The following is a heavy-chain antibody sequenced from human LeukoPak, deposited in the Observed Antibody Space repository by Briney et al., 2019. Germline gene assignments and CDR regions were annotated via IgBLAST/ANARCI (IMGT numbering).Heavy chain of an antibody. CDR2: IYSGGNT. J-gene: IGHJ4*02. Sequence: SGGSLRLSCAASGFTVSSSFMNWVRQAPGKGLEWVSVIYSGGNTYYADSVKDRFTISRDNSKNTLYLQMNNLRAEDTAVYYCVRDPPTPGPRYFPYWGRGTLVTVSS. V-gene: IGHV3-66*01. CDR3: VRDPPTPGPRYFPY. D-gene: IGHD2-8*02. CDR1: GFTVSSSF.